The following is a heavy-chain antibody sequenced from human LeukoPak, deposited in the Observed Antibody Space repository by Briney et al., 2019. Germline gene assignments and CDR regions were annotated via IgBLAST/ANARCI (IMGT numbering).Heavy chain of an antibody. D-gene: IGHD3-10*01. CDR2: IFFSGHS. CDR1: GAFSSRFY. Sequence: SETLSLTCTVSGAFSSRFYWSWVRQSPGKGLEWIGNIFFSGHSNYNPSLTGRVTISPDTSKSQFSLKMTSVTAADTALYYGARIDPLGYFDQWGQGTLVTVSS. J-gene: IGHJ4*02. V-gene: IGHV4-59*13. CDR3: ARIDPLGYFDQ.